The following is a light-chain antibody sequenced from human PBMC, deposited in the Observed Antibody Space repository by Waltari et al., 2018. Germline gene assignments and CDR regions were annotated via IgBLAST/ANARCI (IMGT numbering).Light chain of an antibody. CDR2: GKN. J-gene: IGLJ2*01. CDR3: QSYDSSLSGVV. CDR1: NSNIGSYD. Sequence: QSVLTQPPSVSGAPGQRVTISCTGSNSNIGSYDVHWYPQLPGTAPKLLIYGKNNRPSGVPDRFSGSKSGTSASLAITGLQAEDEADYYCQSYDSSLSGVVFGGGTKLTVL. V-gene: IGLV1-40*01.